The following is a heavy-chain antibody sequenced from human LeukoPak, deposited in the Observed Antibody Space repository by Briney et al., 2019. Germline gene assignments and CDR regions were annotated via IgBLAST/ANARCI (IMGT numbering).Heavy chain of an antibody. Sequence: GGSLRLSCAASGFAFSSSNLNWFRQALRKGVEWVSSITSDAYIYYAESLKGRFSISRDNAKNSVFLQMIGLRAEDTAVYYCARADYGDYGVDFWGQGTLVTVSS. CDR2: ITSDAYI. CDR3: ARADYGDYGVDF. J-gene: IGHJ4*02. CDR1: GFAFSSSN. D-gene: IGHD4-17*01. V-gene: IGHV3-21*01.